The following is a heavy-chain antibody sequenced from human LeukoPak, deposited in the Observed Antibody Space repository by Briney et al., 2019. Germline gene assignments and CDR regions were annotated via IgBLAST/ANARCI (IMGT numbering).Heavy chain of an antibody. J-gene: IGHJ5*02. Sequence: GESLKISCKGSGYSFTSYWIGWVRQMPGKGLEWMGIIYPGDSDTRYSPSFQGQVTISAAKSISTAYLQWSSLKASDTAMYYCARQVSSSWSGANWFDPWGQGTLVTVSS. V-gene: IGHV5-51*01. CDR1: GYSFTSYW. CDR3: ARQVSSSWSGANWFDP. CDR2: IYPGDSDT. D-gene: IGHD6-13*01.